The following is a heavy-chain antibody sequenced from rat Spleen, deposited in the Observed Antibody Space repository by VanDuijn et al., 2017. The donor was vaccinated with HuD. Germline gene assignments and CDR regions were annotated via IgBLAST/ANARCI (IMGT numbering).Heavy chain of an antibody. CDR1: GFTFSNYD. CDR3: ARPGEQLLYWYFDF. Sequence: EVQLVESDGGLVQPGRSLNLSCAASGFTFSNYDMAWVRQAPTKGLEWVASISTGGGNTYYRDSVKGRFTISRDNAKSTLYLQMDSLRSEDTATYYCARPGEQLLYWYFDFWGPGTMVTVSS. V-gene: IGHV5S23*01. J-gene: IGHJ1*01. CDR2: ISTGGGNT. D-gene: IGHD1-10*01.